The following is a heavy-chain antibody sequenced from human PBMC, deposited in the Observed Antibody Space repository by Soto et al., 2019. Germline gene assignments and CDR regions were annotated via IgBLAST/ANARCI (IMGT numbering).Heavy chain of an antibody. CDR2: INPSGGST. Sequence: ASVKVSCKASGYTFTSYYMHWVRQAPGQGLEWMGIINPSGGSTSYAQKFQGRVTMTRDTSTSTVYMELSSLRSEDTAVYYCARARGDIVVVPAAQIYYYYGMDVWGKGTTVTVSS. D-gene: IGHD2-2*01. CDR3: ARARGDIVVVPAAQIYYYYGMDV. V-gene: IGHV1-46*01. CDR1: GYTFTSYY. J-gene: IGHJ6*04.